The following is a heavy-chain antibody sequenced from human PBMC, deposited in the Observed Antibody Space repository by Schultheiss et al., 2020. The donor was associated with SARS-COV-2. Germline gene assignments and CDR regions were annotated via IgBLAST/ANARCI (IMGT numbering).Heavy chain of an antibody. D-gene: IGHD4-17*01. J-gene: IGHJ2*01. Sequence: GGSLRLSCAASGFTFSSYSMNWVRQAPGKGLEWVSSISSSSSYIYYADSVKGRFTISRDNAKNSLYLQMNSLRAEDTAVYYCAREGTTVTTETSIIYWYFDLWGRGTLVTVPS. CDR3: AREGTTVTTETSIIYWYFDL. CDR1: GFTFSSYS. V-gene: IGHV3-21*01. CDR2: ISSSSSYI.